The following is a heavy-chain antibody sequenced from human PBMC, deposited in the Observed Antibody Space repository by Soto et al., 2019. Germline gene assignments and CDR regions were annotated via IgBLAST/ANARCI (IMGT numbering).Heavy chain of an antibody. CDR3: ARVFEYSSSSPKDDFDY. Sequence: SETLSLTCTVSGGSISSAGYYWSWIRQHPGKGLEWIGYIYYSGSTYYNPSLKSRVTISVDTSKNQFSLKLSSVTAAATAVYYCARVFEYSSSSPKDDFDYWGQGTLVTVSS. D-gene: IGHD6-6*01. J-gene: IGHJ4*02. CDR2: IYYSGST. V-gene: IGHV4-31*03. CDR1: GGSISSAGYY.